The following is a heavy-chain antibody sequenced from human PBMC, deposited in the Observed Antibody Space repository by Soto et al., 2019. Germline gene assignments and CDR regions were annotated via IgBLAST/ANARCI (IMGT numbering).Heavy chain of an antibody. CDR2: INPAYGNT. J-gene: IGHJ4*02. V-gene: IGHV1-3*05. CDR1: GYTFSSNA. D-gene: IGHD3-22*01. CDR3: ARIVYDSSGYNRYFDY. Sequence: QVQLVQSGAEEKKPGASVRVSCTASGYTFSSNAIHWVRQAPGQRLEWMGWINPAYGNTKCSQKLQGRLTITRDTSASTAYMELSSLKSEDTAVYYCARIVYDSSGYNRYFDYWGQGTLVTVSS.